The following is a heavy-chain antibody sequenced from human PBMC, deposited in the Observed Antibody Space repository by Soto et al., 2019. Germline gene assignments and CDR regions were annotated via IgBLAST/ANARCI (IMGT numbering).Heavy chain of an antibody. CDR3: AKIPGGKRAKGDYIEY. CDR2: ISTSGGST. Sequence: GGSLRLSCAASGFTFSSYAMSWVRQAPGKGLEWVSSISTSGGSTHYADSVKGRFTISRDNSRNKLYLQMNSLRAEDTAIYYCAKIPGGKRAKGDYIEYWGQGTLVTVSS. D-gene: IGHD3-3*01. V-gene: IGHV3-23*01. CDR1: GFTFSSYA. J-gene: IGHJ4*02.